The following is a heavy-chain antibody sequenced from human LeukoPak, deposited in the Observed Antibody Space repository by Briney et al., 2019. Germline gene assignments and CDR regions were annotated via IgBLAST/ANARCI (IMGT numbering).Heavy chain of an antibody. J-gene: IGHJ1*01. D-gene: IGHD3-3*01. CDR1: GFTFSSYW. CDR3: ARWYYDFWSGYYPLEEH. CDR2: IKQDGSEK. Sequence: PGGSLRLSCAASGFTFSSYWMSWVRQAPGKGLEWVANIKQDGSEKYYVDSVKGRFIISRDNVENSLYLQMNSLRAEDTAVYYCARWYYDFWSGYYPLEEHWGQGTLVTVSP. V-gene: IGHV3-7*01.